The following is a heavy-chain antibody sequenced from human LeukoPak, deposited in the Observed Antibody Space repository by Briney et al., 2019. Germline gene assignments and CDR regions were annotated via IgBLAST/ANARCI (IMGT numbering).Heavy chain of an antibody. J-gene: IGHJ6*02. D-gene: IGHD6-13*01. V-gene: IGHV5-51*01. CDR2: IYPGDSDT. CDR1: GNSFTSYW. CDR3: ARLAAAGKYYYYGMDV. Sequence: GESLKISCKGSGNSFTSYWIGWVRQMPGKGLEWMGIIYPGDSDTRYSPSFQGQVTISADKSISTAYLQWSSLKASDTAMYYCARLAAAGKYYYYGMDVWGQGTTVTVSS.